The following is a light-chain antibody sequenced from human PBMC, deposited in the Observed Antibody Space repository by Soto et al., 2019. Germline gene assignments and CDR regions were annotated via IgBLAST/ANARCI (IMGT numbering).Light chain of an antibody. CDR3: AAWDGSLNNVL. J-gene: IGLJ2*01. Sequence: QSVLTQPPSASGTPGQRVSISCSGSGSSIGTNTVNWYRQLPGTAPKLLIYANNQRPSGVPDRFSGSKSGTSASLAISGLQSEDEAEYYCAAWDGSLNNVLFGGGTQLT. CDR1: GSSIGTNT. CDR2: ANN. V-gene: IGLV1-44*01.